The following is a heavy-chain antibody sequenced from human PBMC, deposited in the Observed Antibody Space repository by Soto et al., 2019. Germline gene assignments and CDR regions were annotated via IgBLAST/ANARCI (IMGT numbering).Heavy chain of an antibody. CDR2: IYSNGDT. V-gene: IGHV4-31*03. CDR1: SDSMNRGGYY. J-gene: IGHJ6*02. CDR3: ARRGGSSSGYYYYAMDV. Sequence: TLSLTCSISSDSMNRGGYYSSWIRQHPGKGLEWIGYIYSNGDTYYNPSLKSRVTISVDTSKNQLSLNLTSVTAADTAVYYCARRGGSSSGYYYYAMDVWGQGTTVS. D-gene: IGHD6-6*01.